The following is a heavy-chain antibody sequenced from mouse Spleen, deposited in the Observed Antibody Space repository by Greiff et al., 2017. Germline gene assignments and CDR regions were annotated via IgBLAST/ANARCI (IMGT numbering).Heavy chain of an antibody. Sequence: VKLVESGPGLVAPSQSLSITCTVSGFSLTSYGVHWVRQPPGKGLEWLVVIWSDGSTTYNSALKSRLSISKDNSKSQVFLKMNSLQTDDTAMYYCARHGDYGSLYYYAMDYWGQGTSVTVSS. J-gene: IGHJ4*01. CDR1: GFSLTSYG. CDR3: ARHGDYGSLYYYAMDY. D-gene: IGHD1-1*01. V-gene: IGHV2-6-1*01. CDR2: IWSDGST.